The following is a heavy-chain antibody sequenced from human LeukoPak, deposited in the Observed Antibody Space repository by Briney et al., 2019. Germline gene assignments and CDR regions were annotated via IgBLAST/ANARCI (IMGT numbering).Heavy chain of an antibody. CDR3: ATGLPTASYYYMDV. D-gene: IGHD2-2*01. J-gene: IGHJ6*03. V-gene: IGHV1-2*06. CDR1: RSTFTDYY. Sequence: ASVKVSCRTSRSTFTDYYMHWVRQAPGQGLEWMGRINPNSGGTNYAQNFQGRVTMTRDTSITTAYMELSRLRSDDTAVYYCATGLPTASYYYMDVWGKGTTVTVSS. CDR2: INPNSGGT.